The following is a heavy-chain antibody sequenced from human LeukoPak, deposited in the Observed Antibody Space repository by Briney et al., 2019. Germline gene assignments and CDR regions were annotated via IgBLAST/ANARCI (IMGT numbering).Heavy chain of an antibody. CDR1: GFTLSSIY. CDR3: AREPYSSGWYFSYYFDY. CDR2: IYTDGTT. Sequence: GGSLRLSCAVSGFTLSSIYMSWVRQAPGKGLEWVSLIYTDGTTYYSESVKGRFTISRDNSRNTLYLQMNSLRAEDTAVYYCAREPYSSGWYFSYYFDYWGQGTLVTVSS. D-gene: IGHD6-19*01. J-gene: IGHJ4*02. V-gene: IGHV3-53*05.